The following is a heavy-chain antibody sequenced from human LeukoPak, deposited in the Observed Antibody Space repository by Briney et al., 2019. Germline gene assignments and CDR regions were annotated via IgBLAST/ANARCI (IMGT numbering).Heavy chain of an antibody. D-gene: IGHD2-8*01. Sequence: PGGSLRLSCAASGFTFSGSAMHWVRQASGKGLEWVGRIRSKANSYATAYAASVKGRFTISRDDSKNTAYLQMNSLKTEDTAVYYCTRLGYCPNGVCYFDYWGQGTLVTVSS. V-gene: IGHV3-73*01. CDR1: GFTFSGSA. CDR2: IRSKANSYAT. J-gene: IGHJ4*02. CDR3: TRLGYCPNGVCYFDY.